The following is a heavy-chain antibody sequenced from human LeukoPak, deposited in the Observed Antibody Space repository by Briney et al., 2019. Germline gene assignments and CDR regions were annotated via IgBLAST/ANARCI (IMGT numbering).Heavy chain of an antibody. CDR3: AIERITMIVVVMDV. J-gene: IGHJ6*02. D-gene: IGHD3-22*01. V-gene: IGHV1-2*02. CDR1: GYTSTGYY. CDR2: INPNSGGT. Sequence: ASAKASCKASGYTSTGYYMHWGRQAPGQGLKWMGWINPNSGGTNYAQKFQGRVTMTRETSISTAYMELSRLRSDDTAVYYCAIERITMIVVVMDVWGQGTTVTVSS.